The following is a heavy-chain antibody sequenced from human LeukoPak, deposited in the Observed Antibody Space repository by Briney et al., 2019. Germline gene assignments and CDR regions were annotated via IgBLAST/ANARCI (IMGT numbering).Heavy chain of an antibody. V-gene: IGHV3-53*01. Sequence: PGGSLRLSCAASEFTVSSNYMSWVRQAPGKGLEWVSVIYSGSSTYYADSVKGRFTISRDNSKNTLYLQMNSLRAEDTAVYYCARDYYDSSGYRHDAFDIWGQGTMVTVSS. D-gene: IGHD3-22*01. J-gene: IGHJ3*02. CDR2: IYSGSST. CDR3: ARDYYDSSGYRHDAFDI. CDR1: EFTVSSNY.